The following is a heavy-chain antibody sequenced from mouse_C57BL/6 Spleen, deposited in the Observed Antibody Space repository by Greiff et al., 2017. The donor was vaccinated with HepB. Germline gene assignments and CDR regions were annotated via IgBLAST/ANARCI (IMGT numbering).Heavy chain of an antibody. D-gene: IGHD2-4*01. V-gene: IGHV1-55*01. CDR2: IYPGSGST. Sequence: QVQLQQSGAELVKPGASVKMSCKASGYTFTSYWITWVKQRPGQGLEWIGDIYPGSGSTNYNEKFKSKATLTVDTSSSTAYMQLSSLTSEDSAVYYCAREGDYDGYAMDYWGQGTSVTVSS. CDR1: GYTFTSYW. CDR3: AREGDYDGYAMDY. J-gene: IGHJ4*01.